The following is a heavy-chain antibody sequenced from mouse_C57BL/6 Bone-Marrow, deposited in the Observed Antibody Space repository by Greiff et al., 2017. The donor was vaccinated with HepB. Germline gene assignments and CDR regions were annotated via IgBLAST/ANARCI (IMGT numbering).Heavy chain of an antibody. Sequence: QVQLQQSGAELARPGASVKLSCKASGYTFTSYGISWVKQRTGQGLEWIGEIYPRCGNTYYNEKFKGKATLTADKSSSTAYMELRSLTSEDSAVYFCARGGPLFFDYWGQGTTLTVSS. J-gene: IGHJ2*01. V-gene: IGHV1-81*01. CDR1: GYTFTSYG. D-gene: IGHD3-3*01. CDR3: ARGGPLFFDY. CDR2: IYPRCGNT.